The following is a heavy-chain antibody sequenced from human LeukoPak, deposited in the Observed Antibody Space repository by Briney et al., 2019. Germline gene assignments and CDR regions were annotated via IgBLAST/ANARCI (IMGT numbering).Heavy chain of an antibody. Sequence: GGSLRLSCAASGFSLSSYWMSWVRQVLGKGLEWVADIKPDGSETAYVDSVRGRFTISRDNAKNSLHLQMNSLRADDTAMYFCSRGTRIVDCWGQGTLVTVSS. CDR3: SRGTRIVDC. CDR1: GFSLSSYW. J-gene: IGHJ4*02. D-gene: IGHD1/OR15-1a*01. CDR2: IKPDGSET. V-gene: IGHV3-7*01.